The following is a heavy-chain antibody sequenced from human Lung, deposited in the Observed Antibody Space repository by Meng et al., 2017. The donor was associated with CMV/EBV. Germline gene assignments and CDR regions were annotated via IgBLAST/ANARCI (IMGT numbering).Heavy chain of an antibody. CDR3: ARRPGYDHHDY. J-gene: IGHJ4*02. CDR1: GYKFTTYH. Sequence: ASVXVSCKASGYKFTTYHLSWVRQAPGQGLEWMGWVSACNGDTNYVQKFQGRVTMTADTSTSTAYMELRNLTSDDTAVYYCARRPGYDHHDYWGQGTLVTVSS. CDR2: VSACNGDT. V-gene: IGHV1-18*04. D-gene: IGHD2-15*01.